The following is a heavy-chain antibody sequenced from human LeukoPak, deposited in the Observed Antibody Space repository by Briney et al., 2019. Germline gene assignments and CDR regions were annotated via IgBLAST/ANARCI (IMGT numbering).Heavy chain of an antibody. CDR2: IYHSGSGST. CDR1: GGSISSGGHS. CDR3: ARVRQWLVKRAHFDY. Sequence: SETLSLTCTVSGGSISSGGHSWSWIRQPPGKGLEWIGYIYHSGSGSTYYNPSLKSRVTISIDKSKNQFSLKLNSVTAADTAVYYCARVRQWLVKRAHFDYWGQGTLVTVSS. J-gene: IGHJ4*02. V-gene: IGHV4-30-2*01. D-gene: IGHD6-19*01.